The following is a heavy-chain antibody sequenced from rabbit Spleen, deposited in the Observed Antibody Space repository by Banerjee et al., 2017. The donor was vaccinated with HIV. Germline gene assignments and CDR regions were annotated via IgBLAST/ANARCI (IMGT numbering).Heavy chain of an antibody. Sequence: SLEESGGGLVQPEGSLTLTCTASGFTLSSYYICWVRQAPGKGLEWIACMNTRSGEDVYATWAKGRFTISKTSSTTVTLQMTSLTAADTATYFCARDLPGVIGWNLDLWGQGTLVTVS. CDR3: ARDLPGVIGWNLDL. V-gene: IGHV1S40*01. CDR1: GFTLSSYY. CDR2: MNTRSGED. J-gene: IGHJ3*01. D-gene: IGHD2-1*01.